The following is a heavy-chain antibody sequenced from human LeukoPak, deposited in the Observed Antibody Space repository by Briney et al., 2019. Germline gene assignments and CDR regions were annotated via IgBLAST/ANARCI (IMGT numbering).Heavy chain of an antibody. J-gene: IGHJ4*02. Sequence: GGSLRLSRAASGFTFSSYAMSWVRQAAGKGLEWVSAISGSGGSTYYADSVKGRFTISRDNSKNTLYLQMNSLRAEDTAVYYCAKSSLYIAAASDYWGQGTLVTVSS. CDR3: AKSSLYIAAASDY. D-gene: IGHD6-13*01. CDR2: ISGSGGST. CDR1: GFTFSSYA. V-gene: IGHV3-23*01.